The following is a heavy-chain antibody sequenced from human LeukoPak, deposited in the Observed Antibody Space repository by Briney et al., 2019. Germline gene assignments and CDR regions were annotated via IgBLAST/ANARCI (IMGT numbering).Heavy chain of an antibody. V-gene: IGHV3-23*01. CDR1: GFTFSSYA. CDR2: ISDSGGRT. Sequence: GGSLRLSCAASGFTFSSYAMSWVRQAPGKGLEWVSSISDSGGRTHYADSVRGRFTISRDNSKNTLYLQMDSLRAEDTAVYYCATPPTVTRNYWGQGTLVTVSS. D-gene: IGHD4-17*01. J-gene: IGHJ4*02. CDR3: ATPPTVTRNY.